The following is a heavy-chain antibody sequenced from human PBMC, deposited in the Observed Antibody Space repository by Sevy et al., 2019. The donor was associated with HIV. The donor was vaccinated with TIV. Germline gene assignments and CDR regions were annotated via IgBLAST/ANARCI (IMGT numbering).Heavy chain of an antibody. CDR2: ISGSGDST. CDR1: GFTFTTYA. J-gene: IGHJ4*02. CDR3: ARDVRWYCSSTSRYVFDY. V-gene: IGHV3-23*01. D-gene: IGHD2-2*01. Sequence: GGSLRLSCAASGFTFTTYAMSWVRQAPGKGLEWVSAISGSGDSTYYADSVKGRFTVSRDNSKNTLYLQMNSLRAEDTAVYYYARDVRWYCSSTSRYVFDYWGQGTLVTVSS.